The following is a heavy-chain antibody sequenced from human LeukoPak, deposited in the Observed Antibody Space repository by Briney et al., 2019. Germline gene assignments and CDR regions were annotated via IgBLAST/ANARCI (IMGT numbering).Heavy chain of an antibody. CDR1: GFTFSTYS. D-gene: IGHD4-17*01. V-gene: IGHV3-48*01. CDR2: ISSSSSTI. J-gene: IGHJ4*02. Sequence: GGSLRLSCAASGFTFSTYSMNWVRQAPGKGLEWVSYISSSSSTIYYADSVKGRFTIFRDNAKNSLYLQMNSLGAEDTAVYYCARDDYGDCGDWGQGTLVAVSS. CDR3: ARDDYGDCGD.